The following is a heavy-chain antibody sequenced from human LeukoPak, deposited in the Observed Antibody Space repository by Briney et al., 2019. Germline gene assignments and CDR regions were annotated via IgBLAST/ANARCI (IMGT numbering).Heavy chain of an antibody. CDR2: INYGGDT. CDR1: GGSFSGYY. J-gene: IGHJ4*02. V-gene: IGHV4-34*01. CDR3: ARGDPYDFWSDYYTQTGFFFDR. D-gene: IGHD3-3*01. Sequence: SETLSLTCAVYGGSFSGYYWTWIRHTPGKGLDWIGEINYGGDTNYNPSLKSRVTISVDTSGNQFSLKMTSVTAADTAVYFCARGDPYDFWSDYYTQTGFFFDRWGQGTLVTVSS.